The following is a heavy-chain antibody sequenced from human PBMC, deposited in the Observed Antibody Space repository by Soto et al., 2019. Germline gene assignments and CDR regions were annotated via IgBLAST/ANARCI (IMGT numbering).Heavy chain of an antibody. V-gene: IGHV3-30-3*01. CDR1: GFTYSTYT. Sequence: GGSLRLSCAASGFTYSTYTMHWVRQAPGKGLEWVAVISYDGNNKFYADSVKGRFTISRDSTKQTLCLQMNSLRPDDTAMYYCARDPNIVLVPAALRSYYYYYGMDVWGQGTTVTVSS. CDR3: ARDPNIVLVPAALRSYYYYYGMDV. J-gene: IGHJ6*02. CDR2: ISYDGNNK. D-gene: IGHD2-2*01.